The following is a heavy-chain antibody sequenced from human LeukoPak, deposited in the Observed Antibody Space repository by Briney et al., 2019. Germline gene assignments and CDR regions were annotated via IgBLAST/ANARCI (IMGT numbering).Heavy chain of an antibody. CDR2: IIPIFGTA. D-gene: IGHD6-19*01. CDR3: AAYSSGWYESTPWRAFDI. J-gene: IGHJ3*02. V-gene: IGHV1-69*06. CDR1: GGTFSSYA. Sequence: ASVKVSCKASGGTFSSYAISWVRQAPGQGLEWLGGIIPIFGTANYAQKFQGRVTFTADKSTSTAYMELSSLRSEDTAVYYCAAYSSGWYESTPWRAFDIWGQGTMVTVSS.